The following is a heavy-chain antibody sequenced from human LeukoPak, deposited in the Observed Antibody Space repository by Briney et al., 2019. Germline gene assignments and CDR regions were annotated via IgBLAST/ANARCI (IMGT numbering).Heavy chain of an antibody. Sequence: GGALRLSCAASVFTFRDHYMSWIRPAPGKGREWVSYIDNRGLLLWYADSVKGRFTISTDNAKNSLFLQMNSLRAEDTAVYYCTRDPDTSSKVDYWGQGTRVTVSS. V-gene: IGHV3-11*01. D-gene: IGHD5-18*01. CDR3: TRDPDTSSKVDY. CDR1: VFTFRDHY. J-gene: IGHJ4*02. CDR2: IDNRGLLL.